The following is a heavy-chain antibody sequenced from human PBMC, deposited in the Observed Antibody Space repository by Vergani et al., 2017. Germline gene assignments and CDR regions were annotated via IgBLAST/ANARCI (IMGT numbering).Heavy chain of an antibody. J-gene: IGHJ6*03. CDR2: IIPILGIA. D-gene: IGHD3-3*01. CDR1: GYTFTSYD. CDR3: ARCITIFGVVMSNYYYYMDV. Sequence: QVQLVQSGAEVKKPGASVKVSCKASGYTFTSYDINWVRQATGQGLEWMGRIIPILGIANYAQKFQGRVTITADKSTSTAYMELSSLRSEDTAVYYCARCITIFGVVMSNYYYYMDVWGKGTTVTVSS. V-gene: IGHV1-69*09.